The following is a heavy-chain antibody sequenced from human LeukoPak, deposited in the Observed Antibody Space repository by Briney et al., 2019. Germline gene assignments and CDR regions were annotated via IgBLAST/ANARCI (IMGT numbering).Heavy chain of an antibody. D-gene: IGHD2-21*01. CDR1: GYSFINYW. CDR3: ARLPPYNVGTVFYFDH. CDR2: IHSADSNT. V-gene: IGHV5-51*01. J-gene: IGHJ4*02. Sequence: GESLKISCKDSGYSFINYWIGWVRQMPGKGLEWMGIIHSADSNTKYSPSFQGQVTISADKSISTAYLQWSSLKASDTAMYYCARLPPYNVGTVFYFDHWGQGTLVTVSS.